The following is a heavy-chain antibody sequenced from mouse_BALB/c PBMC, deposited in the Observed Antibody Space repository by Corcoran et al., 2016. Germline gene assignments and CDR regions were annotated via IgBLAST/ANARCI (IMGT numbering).Heavy chain of an antibody. CDR2: IDPANGNT. CDR3: ARWDWYFDV. J-gene: IGHJ1*01. CDR1: GFNIKDTY. Sequence: EDQLQQSGAELVKPGAAVKLSCTASGFNIKDTYMHWVKQRPEQGLEWIGRIDPANGNTKYDPKFQGKATITADTSSNTAYLQLSSLTSEDTAVYYCARWDWYFDVWGAGTTVTVSS. V-gene: IGHV14-3*02.